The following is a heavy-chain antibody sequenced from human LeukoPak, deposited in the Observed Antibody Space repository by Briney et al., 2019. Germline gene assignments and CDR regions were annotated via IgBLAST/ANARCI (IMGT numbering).Heavy chain of an antibody. Sequence: SQTLSLTCTVSGGSISSGSYYWSWIRQPAGKGLEWIGRIYTSGSTNYNPSLKSRVTISVDTSKNQFSLKLSSVTAADTAVYYCARVSSSWYDGGWRFFDYWGQGTLDTVSS. CDR2: IYTSGST. CDR1: GGSISSGSYY. V-gene: IGHV4-61*02. D-gene: IGHD6-13*01. CDR3: ARVSSSWYDGGWRFFDY. J-gene: IGHJ4*02.